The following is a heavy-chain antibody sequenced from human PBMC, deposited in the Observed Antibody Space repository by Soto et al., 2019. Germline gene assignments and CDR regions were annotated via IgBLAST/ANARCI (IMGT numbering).Heavy chain of an antibody. Sequence: QVQLVQSGAEVKKPGASVTVSCKASGYTFTSYGISWVRRAPGQGLEWMGWISAYNGNTNYAQRLQGRVTMTTDTATSTAYMELSSLRSDDTAVYYCAGGSYGDYVSGYWGQGTLVTVSS. CDR2: ISAYNGNT. CDR1: GYTFTSYG. CDR3: AGGSYGDYVSGY. V-gene: IGHV1-18*01. J-gene: IGHJ4*02. D-gene: IGHD4-17*01.